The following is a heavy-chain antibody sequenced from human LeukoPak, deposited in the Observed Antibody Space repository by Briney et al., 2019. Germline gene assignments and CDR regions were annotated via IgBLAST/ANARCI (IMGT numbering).Heavy chain of an antibody. D-gene: IGHD2-21*02. CDR1: GGSISSGGYY. CDR2: IYYSGST. Sequence: SETLSLTCTVSGGSISSGGYYWSWIRQHPGTGLEWIGYIYYSGSTYYNPSLKSRVTISVDTSKNQFSLKLSSVTAADTAVYYCARDARSCGGDCYAWFDPWGQGTLVTASS. V-gene: IGHV4-31*03. CDR3: ARDARSCGGDCYAWFDP. J-gene: IGHJ5*02.